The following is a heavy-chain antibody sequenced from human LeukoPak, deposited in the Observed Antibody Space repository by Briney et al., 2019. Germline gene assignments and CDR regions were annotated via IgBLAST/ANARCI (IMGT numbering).Heavy chain of an antibody. J-gene: IGHJ4*02. V-gene: IGHV1-46*01. Sequence: ASVKVSCKASGYTFTSYYMHWVRQAPGQGLEWMGIINPSGGSTNYAQKLQGRVTMTTDTSTSTAYMELRSLRSDDTAVYYCASLYGSGSRPYWGQGTLVTVSS. CDR1: GYTFTSYY. D-gene: IGHD3-10*01. CDR3: ASLYGSGSRPY. CDR2: INPSGGST.